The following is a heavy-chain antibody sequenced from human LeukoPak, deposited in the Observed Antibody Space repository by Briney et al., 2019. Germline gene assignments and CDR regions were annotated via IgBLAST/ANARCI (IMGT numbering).Heavy chain of an antibody. CDR1: GFTFDDYG. CDR2: INHSGST. Sequence: GSLRLSCAASGFTFDDYGMSWVRQPPGKGLEWIGEINHSGSTNYNPSLKSRVTISVDTSKNQFSLKLSSVTAADTAVYYCARGSGPIFGVVYWFDPWGQGTLVTVSS. CDR3: ARGSGPIFGVVYWFDP. D-gene: IGHD3-3*01. V-gene: IGHV4-34*01. J-gene: IGHJ5*02.